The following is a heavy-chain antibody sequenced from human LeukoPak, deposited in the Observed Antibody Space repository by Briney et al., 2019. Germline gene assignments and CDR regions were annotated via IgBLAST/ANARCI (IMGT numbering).Heavy chain of an antibody. J-gene: IGHJ4*02. V-gene: IGHV4-39*01. CDR3: ARLGGATSPFGY. Sequence: PSETLSLTCTVSGGSISSSSNYWDWIRQPPGKGLEWIGSIYYSGRTYYNSPLKSRLTISVDTSKNQFSLKLSSVTAADTAIYYCARLGGATSPFGYWGQGTLVTVSS. CDR2: IYYSGRT. D-gene: IGHD1-26*01. CDR1: GGSISSSSNY.